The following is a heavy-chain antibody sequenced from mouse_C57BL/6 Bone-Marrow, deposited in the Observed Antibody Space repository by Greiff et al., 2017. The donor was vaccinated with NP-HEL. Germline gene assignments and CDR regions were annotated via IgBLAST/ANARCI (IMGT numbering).Heavy chain of an antibody. Sequence: QVQLQQSGPELVKPGASVKISCKASGYSFTSYYIHWVKQRPGQGLEWIGWIFPGSGNTKYNEKFKGKATLTADTSSSTAYMQLSSLTSEDSAVYYCARGRIGITTVFDYWGQGTTLTVSS. V-gene: IGHV1-66*01. J-gene: IGHJ2*01. CDR3: ARGRIGITTVFDY. D-gene: IGHD1-1*01. CDR1: GYSFTSYY. CDR2: IFPGSGNT.